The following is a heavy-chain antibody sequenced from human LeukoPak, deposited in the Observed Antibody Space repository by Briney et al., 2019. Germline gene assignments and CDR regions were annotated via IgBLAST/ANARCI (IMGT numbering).Heavy chain of an antibody. V-gene: IGHV3-23*01. J-gene: IGHJ4*02. CDR1: GFTFSSYA. CDR2: ISGSGGST. CDR3: ARDGGYGSGSYYPYYFDY. Sequence: PGGSLRLSCAASGFTFSSYAMSWVRQAPGKGLEWVSAISGSGGSTYYADSVKGRFTISRDNSKNTLYLQMNSLRAEDTAVYYCARDGGYGSGSYYPYYFDYWGQGTLVTVSS. D-gene: IGHD3-10*01.